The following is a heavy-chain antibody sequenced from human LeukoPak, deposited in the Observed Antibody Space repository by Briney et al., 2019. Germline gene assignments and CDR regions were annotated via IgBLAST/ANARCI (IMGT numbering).Heavy chain of an antibody. J-gene: IGHJ5*02. V-gene: IGHV3-23*01. Sequence: GGSLRLSCAASGFTFSSFAMTWVRQAPGKGLEWVSVINTGGGTTDYADSVKGRFTISRDNSKNTLYLQMNSLRAEDTAVYYCAKTPRNWNYPNWFDPWGQGTLVTVSS. CDR3: AKTPRNWNYPNWFDP. CDR2: INTGGGTT. CDR1: GFTFSSFA. D-gene: IGHD1-7*01.